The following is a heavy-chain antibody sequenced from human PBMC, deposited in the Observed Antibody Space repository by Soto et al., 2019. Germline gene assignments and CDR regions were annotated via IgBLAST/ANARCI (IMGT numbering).Heavy chain of an antibody. J-gene: IGHJ6*02. CDR2: IYSGGST. D-gene: IGHD5-18*01. V-gene: IGHV3-66*01. CDR1: GFTVSSNY. CDR3: ARGGSRGYSYGRASPGYYGMDV. Sequence: EVQLVESGGGLVQPGGSLRLSCAASGFTVSSNYMSWVRQAPGKGLEWVSVIYSGGSTYYADSVKGRFTISRDNSKNTLYLQMNSLRAEDTAVYYCARGGSRGYSYGRASPGYYGMDVWGQGTTVTVSS.